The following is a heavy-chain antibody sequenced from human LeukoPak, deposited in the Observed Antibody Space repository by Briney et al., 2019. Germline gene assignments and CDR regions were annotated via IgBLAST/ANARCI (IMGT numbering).Heavy chain of an antibody. D-gene: IGHD3-3*01. CDR3: TRHEDYRVVIGDY. CDR2: IRSKANSYAT. V-gene: IGHV3-73*01. Sequence: GGSLRLSCAASGFTFSGSAMHWVRQASGKGLEWVGRIRSKANSYATAYAASVKGRFTISRDDSKNTAYLQMNSLKTEDTAVYYCTRHEDYRVVIGDYWGQGTLVTVSS. J-gene: IGHJ4*02. CDR1: GFTFSGSA.